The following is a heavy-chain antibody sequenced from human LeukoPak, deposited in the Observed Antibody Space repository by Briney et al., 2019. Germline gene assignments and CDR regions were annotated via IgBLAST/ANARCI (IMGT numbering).Heavy chain of an antibody. V-gene: IGHV1-18*04. J-gene: IGHJ4*02. D-gene: IGHD2-2*01. CDR1: GYTFASYG. CDR2: ISTYNGNT. Sequence: ASVKVSCKASGYTFASYGITWVRQAPGHGLEWMGRISTYNGNTKYAQKFQGRVTMTTDTSTSTVYTELRSLKSDDSAVYYCAKDAVAAMGQDYWGQGTLVTVSS. CDR3: AKDAVAAMGQDY.